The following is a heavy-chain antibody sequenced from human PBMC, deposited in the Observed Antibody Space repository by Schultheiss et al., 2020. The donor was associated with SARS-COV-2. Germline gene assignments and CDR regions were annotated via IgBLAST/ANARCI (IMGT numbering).Heavy chain of an antibody. D-gene: IGHD6-6*01. Sequence: GGSLRLSCAASGFPFSSYAMSWVRQAPGKGLDWVSVIYSGGSTYYADSVKGRFTISRDNSKNTLYLQMNSLRYEDRAVYYCARDVWLGSSSEVWGQGTLVTVSS. J-gene: IGHJ4*02. CDR2: IYSGGST. V-gene: IGHV3-66*01. CDR3: ARDVWLGSSSEV. CDR1: GFPFSSYA.